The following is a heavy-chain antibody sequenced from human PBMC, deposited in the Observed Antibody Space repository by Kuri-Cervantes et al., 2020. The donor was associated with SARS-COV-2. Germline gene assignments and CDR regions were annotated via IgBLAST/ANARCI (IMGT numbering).Heavy chain of an antibody. D-gene: IGHD3-16*02. Sequence: SGPTLVKPTETLTLTCTVSGFSLSNARMGVSWIRQPPGKALEWLAHIFSNDEKSYSTSLKSRLTISKDTSKSQVVLTMTNMDPVDTATYYCARIRSDYVWGSYRYPFDYWGQGTLVTVSS. CDR2: IFSNDEK. CDR3: ARIRSDYVWGSYRYPFDY. J-gene: IGHJ4*02. V-gene: IGHV2-26*01. CDR1: GFSLSNARMG.